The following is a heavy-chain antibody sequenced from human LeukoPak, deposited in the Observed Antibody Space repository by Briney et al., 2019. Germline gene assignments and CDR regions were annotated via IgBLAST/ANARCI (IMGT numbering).Heavy chain of an antibody. D-gene: IGHD1-7*01. J-gene: IGHJ5*02. CDR1: GGTFSSYA. CDR3: ARASKWNYIYFDP. CDR2: INPKSGGT. V-gene: IGHV1-2*02. Sequence: GASVKVPCKASGGTFSSYAISWVRQAPGQGLEWMGWINPKSGGTNYAQKFQGRVTMTRDTSISTAYMELSRLRSDDTALYYCARASKWNYIYFDPWGQGTLVTVSS.